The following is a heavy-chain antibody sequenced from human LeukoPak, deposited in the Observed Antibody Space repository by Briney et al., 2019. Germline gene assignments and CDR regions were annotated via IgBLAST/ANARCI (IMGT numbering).Heavy chain of an antibody. CDR3: TSWGDTTAEYFQR. V-gene: IGHV3-7*01. J-gene: IGHJ1*01. Sequence: GGSLRLSCVVSGFTFNRCWMNWVRQAPGKGLEWVAHINPDGRDTYYVDSVKGRFTISRDNAQNSMYLQMNSLRVEDAAVYYCTSWGDTTAEYFQRWGQGTLVTVSS. CDR2: INPDGRDT. CDR1: GFTFNRCW. D-gene: IGHD2-21*02.